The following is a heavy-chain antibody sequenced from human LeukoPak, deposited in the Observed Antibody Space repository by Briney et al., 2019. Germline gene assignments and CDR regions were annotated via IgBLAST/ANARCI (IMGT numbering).Heavy chain of an antibody. V-gene: IGHV6-1*01. D-gene: IGHD5-18*01. CDR2: TYYRSKWYN. J-gene: IGHJ4*02. Sequence: SQTLSLTCAISGDSVSSNSATWNWIRQSPSRGLEWLGRTYYRSKWYNNYAVSVKSRITINPDTSNNQFSLQLNSVTPEDTAVYYCARHKGGGVDTALAYWGQGTLVTVSS. CDR1: GDSVSSNSAT. CDR3: ARHKGGGVDTALAY.